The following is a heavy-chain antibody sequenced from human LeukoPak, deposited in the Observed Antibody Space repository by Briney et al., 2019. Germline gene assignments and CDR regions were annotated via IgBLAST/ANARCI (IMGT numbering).Heavy chain of an antibody. CDR3: AREITVTSTTYFDY. V-gene: IGHV3-21*01. CDR1: GFTFRRYS. Sequence: KSGGSLRLSCAASGFTFRRYSMNWVRQAPGKGLEWVSLISSDASYIYYADSVKGRFTISRENSKNTLYLQMNSLRAEDTAVYYCAREITVTSTTYFDYWGQGTLVTVSS. D-gene: IGHD4-17*01. CDR2: ISSDASYI. J-gene: IGHJ4*02.